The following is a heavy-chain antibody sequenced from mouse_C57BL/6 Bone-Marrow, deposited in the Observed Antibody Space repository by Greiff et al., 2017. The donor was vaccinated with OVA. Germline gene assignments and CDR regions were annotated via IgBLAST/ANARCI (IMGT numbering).Heavy chain of an antibody. CDR1: GFSLTSYG. D-gene: IGHD2-4*01. J-gene: IGHJ4*01. CDR3: ARIYYDSYYYAMDY. CDR2: IWSGGST. Sequence: VQLQQSGPGLVQPSQSLSITCTVSGFSLTSYGVHWVRQSPGKGLEWLGVIWSGGSTDYNAAFISRLSISKDNSKSQVFFKMNSLQADDTAIYYCARIYYDSYYYAMDYWGQGTSVTVSS. V-gene: IGHV2-2*01.